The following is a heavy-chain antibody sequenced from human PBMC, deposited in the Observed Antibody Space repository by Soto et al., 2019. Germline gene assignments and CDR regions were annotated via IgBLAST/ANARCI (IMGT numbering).Heavy chain of an antibody. Sequence: SXTLSLTCTVSGDAISSSSYYWCWIRQPPGKGLEWIGNIYYSGSTYYNPSLESRVAISVDTSKNQFSLKLSSVTAADTALYYCARSNSGYYKWFDPWGQGTLVTVSS. J-gene: IGHJ5*02. V-gene: IGHV4-39*01. CDR1: GDAISSSSYY. CDR3: ARSNSGYYKWFDP. CDR2: IYYSGST. D-gene: IGHD3-3*01.